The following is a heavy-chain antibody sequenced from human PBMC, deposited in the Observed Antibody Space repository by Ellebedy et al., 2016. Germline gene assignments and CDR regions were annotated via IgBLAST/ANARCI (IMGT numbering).Heavy chain of an antibody. Sequence: SVKVSCXASGGTFSSYAISWVRQAPGQGLEWMGGIIPIFGTANYAQKFQGRVTITADESTSTAYMELSSLRSEDTAVYYCARGAHDYGDLNYFDYWGQGTLVTVSS. CDR3: ARGAHDYGDLNYFDY. CDR1: GGTFSSYA. V-gene: IGHV1-69*13. CDR2: IIPIFGTA. D-gene: IGHD4-17*01. J-gene: IGHJ4*02.